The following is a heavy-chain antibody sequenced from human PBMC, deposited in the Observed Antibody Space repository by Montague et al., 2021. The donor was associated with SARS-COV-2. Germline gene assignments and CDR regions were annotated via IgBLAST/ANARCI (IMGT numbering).Heavy chain of an antibody. D-gene: IGHD5-12*01. CDR1: GGSISSDSYY. CDR2: IYTSGTT. V-gene: IGHV4-61*02. J-gene: IGHJ4*02. Sequence: TLSLTCTVSGGSISSDSYYWSWIRQPAGKGLEWIGRIYTSGTTDYSFSLKSRVTISVDTSKNQFSLKLTSVTAADTAVYYCARAHSGSWAHLDNWSQGSLVTVSS. CDR3: ARAHSGSWAHLDN.